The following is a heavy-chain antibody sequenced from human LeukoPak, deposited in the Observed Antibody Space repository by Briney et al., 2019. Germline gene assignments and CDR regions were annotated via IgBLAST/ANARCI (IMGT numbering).Heavy chain of an antibody. V-gene: IGHV3-74*01. CDR1: GFTFNSYW. Sequence: PGGSLRLSCAASGFTFNSYWMHWVRQAPGKGLLWVSRISTDGSSTHYADSVKGRLTISRDNAKNTLYLQMNGLRAEDTAVYYCVVWGEDSSGHRFDHWGQGTLVTVSS. D-gene: IGHD3-22*01. CDR3: VVWGEDSSGHRFDH. CDR2: ISTDGSST. J-gene: IGHJ4*02.